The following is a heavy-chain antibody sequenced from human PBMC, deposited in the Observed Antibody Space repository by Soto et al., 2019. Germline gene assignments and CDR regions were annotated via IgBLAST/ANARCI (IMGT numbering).Heavy chain of an antibody. CDR3: ARAQGDFWSGPVSYYYGMDV. CDR2: IIPIFGTA. CDR1: GGTFSSYA. Sequence: SVKVSCKASGGTFSSYAISWVRQAPGQGLEWMGGIIPIFGTANYAQKFQGRVTITADESTSTAYMELSSLRSEDTAVYYCARAQGDFWSGPVSYYYGMDVWGQGTTVTVSS. V-gene: IGHV1-69*13. J-gene: IGHJ6*02. D-gene: IGHD3-3*01.